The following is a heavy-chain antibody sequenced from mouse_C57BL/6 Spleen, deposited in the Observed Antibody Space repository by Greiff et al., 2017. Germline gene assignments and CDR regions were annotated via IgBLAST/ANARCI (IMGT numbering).Heavy chain of an antibody. D-gene: IGHD3-1*01. V-gene: IGHV5-4*01. CDR3: ARDGLGAWFAY. CDR1: GFTFSSYA. CDR2: ISDGGSYT. J-gene: IGHJ3*01. Sequence: DVKLVESGGGLVKPGGSLKLSCAASGFTFSSYAMSWVRQTPEKRLEWVATISDGGSYTYYPDNVKGRFTISRDNAKNNLYLQMSHLKSEDTAMYYCARDGLGAWFAYWGQGTLVTVSA.